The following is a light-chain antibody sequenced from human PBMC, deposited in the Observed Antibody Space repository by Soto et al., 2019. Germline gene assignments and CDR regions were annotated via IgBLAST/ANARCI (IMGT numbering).Light chain of an antibody. CDR1: QAMSSS. CDR3: QQYNSYPWT. V-gene: IGKV1-9*01. J-gene: IGKJ1*01. Sequence: DIQLTQSPSFLSASVGDRVTITCRASQAMSSSLAWYQQKPAQAPKLLIYASSTLQSGVPSRFSGSGSGTEFTLTISSLQPEDFATYYCQQYNSYPWTFGQGTKVDVK. CDR2: ASS.